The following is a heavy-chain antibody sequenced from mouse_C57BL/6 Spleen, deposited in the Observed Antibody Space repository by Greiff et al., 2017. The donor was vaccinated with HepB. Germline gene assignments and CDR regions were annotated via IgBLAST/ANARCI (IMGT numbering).Heavy chain of an antibody. CDR3: ARFGVATDWYFDV. D-gene: IGHD1-1*01. Sequence: VQLQQSGTELVKPGASVKLSCKASGYTFTSYWMHWVKQRPGQGLEWIGNINPSNGGTNYNEKFKSKATLTVDKSSSTAYMQLSSLTSEDSAVYYCARFGVATDWYFDVWGTGTTVTVSS. CDR1: GYTFTSYW. V-gene: IGHV1-53*01. J-gene: IGHJ1*03. CDR2: INPSNGGT.